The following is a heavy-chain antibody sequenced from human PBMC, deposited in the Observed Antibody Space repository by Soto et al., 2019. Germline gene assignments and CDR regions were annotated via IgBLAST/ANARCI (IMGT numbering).Heavy chain of an antibody. CDR2: IIPMLGIA. J-gene: IGHJ4*02. CDR1: GGTFSSYT. CDR3: ARDKDQLPTD. D-gene: IGHD2-2*01. Sequence: QVPLVQSGAEVKRPGSSVKVSCKTSGGTFSSYTIIWVRQAPGQGLEWMGRIIPMLGIANHAQKFQGRVTITAEKSTNTAYMEVSSLRSEDTAVYYCARDKDQLPTDWGQGTLVTVSS. V-gene: IGHV1-69*02.